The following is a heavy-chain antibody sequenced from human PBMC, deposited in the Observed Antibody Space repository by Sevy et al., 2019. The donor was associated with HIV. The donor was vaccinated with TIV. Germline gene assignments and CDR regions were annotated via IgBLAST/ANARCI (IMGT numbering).Heavy chain of an antibody. D-gene: IGHD6-13*01. J-gene: IGHJ5*02. CDR3: ARGLRVQQLVPAGFDP. Sequence: SETLSLTCAVYGGSFSGYYWSWIRQPPGKGLEWIGEINHSGSTNYNPSLKSRVTISVDTSKNQFSLKLSSVTAADTAVYHCARGLRVQQLVPAGFDPWGQGTLVTVSS. CDR2: INHSGST. CDR1: GGSFSGYY. V-gene: IGHV4-34*01.